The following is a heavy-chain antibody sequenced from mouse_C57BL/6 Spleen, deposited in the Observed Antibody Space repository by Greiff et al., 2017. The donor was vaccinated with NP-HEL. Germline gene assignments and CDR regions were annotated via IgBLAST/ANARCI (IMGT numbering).Heavy chain of an antibody. CDR1: GYTFTSYW. D-gene: IGHD5-1*01. CDR3: ARWGTYPYYFDY. J-gene: IGHJ2*01. Sequence: QVQLQQPGAELVRPGSSVKLSCKASGYTFTSYWMHWVKQRPIQGLEWIGNIDPSDSETHYNQKFKDKATLTVDKSSSTAYMQLSSLTSEDSAVYYCARWGTYPYYFDYWGQGTTLTVSS. V-gene: IGHV1-52*01. CDR2: IDPSDSET.